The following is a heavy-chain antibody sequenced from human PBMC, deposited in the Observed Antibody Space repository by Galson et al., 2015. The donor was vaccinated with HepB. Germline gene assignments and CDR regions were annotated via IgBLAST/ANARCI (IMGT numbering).Heavy chain of an antibody. V-gene: IGHV1-46*01. J-gene: IGHJ6*02. CDR2: INPSGGST. Sequence: SVKVSCKASGYTFTSYYMHWVRQAPGQGLEWMGIINPSGGSTSYAQKFQGRVTMTRDTPTSTVYMELSSLRSEDTAVYYCARDRVVVVPAATGVYYYYYGMDVWGQGTTVTVSS. D-gene: IGHD2-2*01. CDR3: ARDRVVVVPAATGVYYYYYGMDV. CDR1: GYTFTSYY.